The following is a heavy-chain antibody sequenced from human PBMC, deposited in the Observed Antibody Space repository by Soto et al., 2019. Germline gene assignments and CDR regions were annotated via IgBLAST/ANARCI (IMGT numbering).Heavy chain of an antibody. V-gene: IGHV5-10-1*01. CDR3: ARQEYQLLYRSTDYYYCGMDV. J-gene: IGHJ6*02. D-gene: IGHD2-2*01. CDR2: IDPSDSYT. Sequence: GESLKISCKGSGYSFTSYWISRVRQMPGKGLEWMGRIDPSDSYTNYSPSFQGHVTISADKSISTAYLQWSSLKASDTAMYYCARQEYQLLYRSTDYYYCGMDVWGQGTTVTVSS. CDR1: GYSFTSYW.